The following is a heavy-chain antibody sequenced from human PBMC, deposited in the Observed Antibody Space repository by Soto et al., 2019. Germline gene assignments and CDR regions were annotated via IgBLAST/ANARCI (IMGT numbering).Heavy chain of an antibody. Sequence: SETLSLTCAVYGGSFSGYYWSWIRQPPGKGLEWIGEINHSGSTNYNPSLKSRVTISVDTSKNQFSLKLSSVTAADTAVYYCARRPPKSSGSGSYPGPWTTVNKAGWFDPWGQGTLVTVSS. CDR1: GGSFSGYY. V-gene: IGHV4-34*01. CDR2: INHSGST. CDR3: ARRPPKSSGSGSYPGPWTTVNKAGWFDP. J-gene: IGHJ5*02. D-gene: IGHD3-10*01.